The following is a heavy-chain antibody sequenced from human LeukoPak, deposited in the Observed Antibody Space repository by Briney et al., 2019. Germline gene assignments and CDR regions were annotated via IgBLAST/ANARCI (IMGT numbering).Heavy chain of an antibody. Sequence: GGSLRLSCAASGFTFSSYSMNWVRQAPGKGLEWVSSISSSSSYIYYADSVKGRFTISRDNAKNSLYLQMNSLRAEDTAVYYCARDLDYGDYELDYRGQGTLVTVSS. D-gene: IGHD4-17*01. J-gene: IGHJ4*02. V-gene: IGHV3-21*01. CDR3: ARDLDYGDYELDY. CDR2: ISSSSSYI. CDR1: GFTFSSYS.